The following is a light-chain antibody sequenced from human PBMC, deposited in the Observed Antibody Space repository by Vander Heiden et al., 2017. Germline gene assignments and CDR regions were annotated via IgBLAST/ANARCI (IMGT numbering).Light chain of an antibody. J-gene: IGLJ1*01. CDR1: GSNIGNNF. V-gene: IGLV1-51*01. CDR2: DNN. CDR3: GTWDSDLSFLV. Sequence: SVLTQPPSVSATPGQKVTISCSGRGSNIGNNFVSWYQQFPGTVPKLLIYDNNQRASGLPDRFSASKSGTSATLGITGLQTGDEADYYCGTWDSDLSFLVFGTGTRVTVL.